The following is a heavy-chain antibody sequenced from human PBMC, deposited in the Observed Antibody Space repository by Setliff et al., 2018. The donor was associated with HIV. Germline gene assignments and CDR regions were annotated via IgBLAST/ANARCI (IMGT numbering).Heavy chain of an antibody. CDR1: GGSISSGGYF. CDR2: IYYSGST. CDR3: ARDLYYYDSSSYLRWYFDL. D-gene: IGHD3-22*01. V-gene: IGHV4-31*03. Sequence: SETLSLTCTVSGGSISSGGYFWSWIRQLPGKGLEWIGYIYYSGSTFYNPSHKSRVSISVDTAKNQFSLKLSSVTAADTAVYYCARDLYYYDSSSYLRWYFDLWGRGTLVTVSS. J-gene: IGHJ2*01.